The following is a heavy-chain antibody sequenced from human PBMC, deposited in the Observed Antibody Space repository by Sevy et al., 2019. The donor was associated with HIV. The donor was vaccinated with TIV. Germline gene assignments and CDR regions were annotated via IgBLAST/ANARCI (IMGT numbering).Heavy chain of an antibody. V-gene: IGHV3-74*01. CDR3: ARDMRTIDYYYGMDV. CDR2: INSDGSST. CDR1: GFTFSSYW. Sequence: GGSLRLSCAASGFTFSSYWMHWVRQAPGKGLVWVSRINSDGSSTSYADSVKGRFTISRDNAKNTLYLQMNSLRAEDTAVYYCARDMRTIDYYYGMDVWGQGTTVTVSS. D-gene: IGHD3-10*01. J-gene: IGHJ6*02.